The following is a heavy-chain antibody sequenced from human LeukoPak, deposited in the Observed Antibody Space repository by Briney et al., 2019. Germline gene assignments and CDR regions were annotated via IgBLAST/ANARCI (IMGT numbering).Heavy chain of an antibody. CDR1: GGSISSYY. CDR3: ARSRVAAGNFDY. CDR2: IYYSGST. Sequence: SGTLSLTCTVSGGSISSYYWSWIRQPPGKGLEWIGYIYYSGSTNYNPSLKSRVTISVDTSKNQFSLKLSSVAAADTAVYYCARSRVAAGNFDYWGQGTLVTVS. V-gene: IGHV4-59*01. D-gene: IGHD6-13*01. J-gene: IGHJ4*02.